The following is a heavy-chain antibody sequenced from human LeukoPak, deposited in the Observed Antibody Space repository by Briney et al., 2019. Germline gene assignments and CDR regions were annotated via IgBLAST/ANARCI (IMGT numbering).Heavy chain of an antibody. CDR1: GGAIDKYY. Sequence: SETLSLTCTVSGGAIDKYYWSWIRQPPGKGLEWIAYVYYSGTINYNPSLESRVTISVDTSKNQFSLRLTSVAAADTAVYYCARHGTAAGPFQLWGQGTLATVSS. D-gene: IGHD2-21*02. CDR2: VYYSGTI. V-gene: IGHV4-59*08. CDR3: ARHGTAAGPFQL. J-gene: IGHJ1*01.